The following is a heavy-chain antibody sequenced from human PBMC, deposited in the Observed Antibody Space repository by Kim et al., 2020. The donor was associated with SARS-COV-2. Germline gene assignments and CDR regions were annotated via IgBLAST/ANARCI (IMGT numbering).Heavy chain of an antibody. D-gene: IGHD7-27*01. V-gene: IGHV4-59*08. CDR2: T. J-gene: IGHJ4*02. Sequence: TNYNPSLKSRGTISVDTSKNQFSLKLSSGTAADTAVYYCARHGPGVAFDYWGQGTLVTVSS. CDR3: ARHGPGVAFDY.